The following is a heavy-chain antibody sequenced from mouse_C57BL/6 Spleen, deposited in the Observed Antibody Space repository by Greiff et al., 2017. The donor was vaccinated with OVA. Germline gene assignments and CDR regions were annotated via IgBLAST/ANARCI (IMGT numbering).Heavy chain of an antibody. Sequence: QVQLKQPGAELVKPGASVKMSCKASGYTFTSYWITWVKQRPGKGLEWIGDIYPGSGSTNYNEKFKSKATLTVDKSSSTAYMQLSSLTSADSAVAVCARSSGHYAMAYWGQGTLVTVSA. CDR2: IYPGSGST. CDR3: ARSSGHYAMAY. V-gene: IGHV1-55*01. CDR1: GYTFTSYW. D-gene: IGHD1-3*01. J-gene: IGHJ4*01.